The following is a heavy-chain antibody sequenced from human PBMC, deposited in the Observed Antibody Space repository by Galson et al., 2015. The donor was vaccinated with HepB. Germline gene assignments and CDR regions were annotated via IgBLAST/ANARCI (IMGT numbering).Heavy chain of an antibody. V-gene: IGHV6-1*01. J-gene: IGHJ6*02. D-gene: IGHD3-10*01. CDR1: GDSVPSNSAA. CDR3: ARDYYGSGSYLDYYGMDV. CDR2: TYYRSKWYN. Sequence: CAISGDSVPSNSAAWNRIRQSPSRGLEWLGRTYYRSKWYNDYAVSVKSRITINPDTSKNQFSLQLNSVTPEDTAVYYCARDYYGSGSYLDYYGMDVWGQGTTVTVSS.